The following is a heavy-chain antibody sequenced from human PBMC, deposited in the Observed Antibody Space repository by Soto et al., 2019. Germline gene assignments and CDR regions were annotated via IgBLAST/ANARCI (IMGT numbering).Heavy chain of an antibody. J-gene: IGHJ4*02. CDR1: GGSISSGGYS. Sequence: QLQLQESGSGLVKPSQTLSLTCAVSGGSISSGGYSWSWIRQPPGKGLEWIGYIYHSGSTYYNPSIKRRVTIAVGRSKNQFSLKLSSVTAADTAVYYCAAGGGLPRYYWGQGTLVTVSS. V-gene: IGHV4-30-2*01. CDR2: IYHSGST. D-gene: IGHD5-12*01. CDR3: AAGGGLPRYY.